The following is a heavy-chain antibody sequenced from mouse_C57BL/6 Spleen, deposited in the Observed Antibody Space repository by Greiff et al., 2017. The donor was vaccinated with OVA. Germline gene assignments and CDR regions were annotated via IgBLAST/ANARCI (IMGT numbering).Heavy chain of an antibody. V-gene: IGHV3-6*01. D-gene: IGHD4-1*01. CDR3: ARDGRGAWFAY. J-gene: IGHJ3*01. CDR1: GYSITSGYY. Sequence: DVKLQESGPGLVKPSQSLSLTCSVTGYSITSGYYWNWIRQFPGNKLEWMGYISYDGSNNYNPSLKNRISITRDTSKNQFFLKLNSVTTEDTATYYCARDGRGAWFAYWGQGTLVTVSA. CDR2: ISYDGSN.